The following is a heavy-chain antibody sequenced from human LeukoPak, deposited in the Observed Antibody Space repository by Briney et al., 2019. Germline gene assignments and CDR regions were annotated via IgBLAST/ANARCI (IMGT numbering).Heavy chain of an antibody. CDR2: ISYDGSNK. D-gene: IGHD3-22*01. CDR3: ARSITMIVGDAFDI. J-gene: IGHJ3*02. CDR1: GFTFSSYA. V-gene: IGHV3-30*01. Sequence: GRSLTLSCAASGFTFSSYAMHWVRQAPAKGLEWVAVISYDGSNKYYADSVKGRFTISRENSKNTLYLQMNSLRGEDTAVYYCARSITMIVGDAFDIWGQGTMVTVSS.